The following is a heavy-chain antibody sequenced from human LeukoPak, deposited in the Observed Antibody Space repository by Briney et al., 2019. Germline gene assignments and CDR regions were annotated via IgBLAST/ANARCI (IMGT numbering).Heavy chain of an antibody. CDR1: GSPFTSYW. Sequence: NLGGPREISGQGSGSPFTSYWIGGSRQLPGKGREGMRIFYPGDSDTTYSPSFQDQFTTSADNSISTAYLQWSSMKASDTAMYYCARHVGSDFWSGFRAYYYMDVWGKGNTVTVSS. CDR2: FYPGDSDT. D-gene: IGHD3-3*01. J-gene: IGHJ6*03. V-gene: IGHV5-51*01. CDR3: ARHVGSDFWSGFRAYYYMDV.